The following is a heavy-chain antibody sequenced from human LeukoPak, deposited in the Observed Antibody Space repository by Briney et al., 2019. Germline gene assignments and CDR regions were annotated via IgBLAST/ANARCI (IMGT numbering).Heavy chain of an antibody. CDR3: ARNAPEGLDY. Sequence: SETLSLTCAVYGGSFSGYYWSWIRQPPGKGLEWIGEINHSGSTNYNPSLKSRVTISVDTSKNQFSLKLNSMTAADTAVYYCARNAPEGLDYWGQGTLVTVSS. CDR1: GGSFSGYY. J-gene: IGHJ4*02. V-gene: IGHV4-34*01. D-gene: IGHD2-2*01. CDR2: INHSGST.